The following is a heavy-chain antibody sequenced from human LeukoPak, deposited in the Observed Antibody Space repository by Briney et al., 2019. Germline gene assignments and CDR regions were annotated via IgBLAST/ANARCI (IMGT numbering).Heavy chain of an antibody. Sequence: SETLSLTCTVSGGSISSSSYYWGWIRQPPGKGLEWIGYIDYRGSTYYNPSLKSRVTISVDTSKNQFSLKLSSVTAADTAVYYCARLVGSSWYHEVLLGRDYWGQGTLVTVSS. D-gene: IGHD6-13*01. V-gene: IGHV4-39*01. CDR3: ARLVGSSWYHEVLLGRDY. CDR1: GGSISSSSYY. J-gene: IGHJ4*02. CDR2: IDYRGST.